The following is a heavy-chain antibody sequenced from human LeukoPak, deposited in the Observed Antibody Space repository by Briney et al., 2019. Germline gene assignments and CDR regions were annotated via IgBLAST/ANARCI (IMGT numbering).Heavy chain of an antibody. CDR3: AKDPWPYYYGSGSYYRSEQVDP. J-gene: IGHJ5*02. D-gene: IGHD3-10*01. CDR2: ISSSGSTI. Sequence: GGSLRLSCAASGFTFSDYYMSWIRQAPGKGLEWVSYISSSGSTIYYADSVKGRFTISRDNAKNSLYLQMNSLRAEDTAVYYCAKDPWPYYYGSGSYYRSEQVDPWGQGTLVTVSS. V-gene: IGHV3-11*04. CDR1: GFTFSDYY.